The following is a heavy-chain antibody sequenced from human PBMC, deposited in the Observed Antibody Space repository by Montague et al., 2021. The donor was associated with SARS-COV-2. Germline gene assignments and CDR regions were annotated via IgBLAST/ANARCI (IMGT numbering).Heavy chain of an antibody. V-gene: IGHV5-51*01. CDR1: GYTFSNYW. CDR2: VYPGDADT. D-gene: IGHD1-26*01. CDR3: ARHAGSGSLSH. J-gene: IGHJ4*02. Sequence: QSGAEVKKPGESLKISCKGSGYTFSNYWIAWVRQKPGKGLEWMGIVYPGDADTRYIPSFQGQVPISVDKSIGTAYLQWSSLKASDTAMYYCARHAGSGSLSHWGQGTQVTVSS.